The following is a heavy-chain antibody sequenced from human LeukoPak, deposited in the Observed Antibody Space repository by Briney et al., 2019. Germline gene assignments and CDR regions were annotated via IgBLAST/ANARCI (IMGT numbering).Heavy chain of an antibody. CDR1: GGSISSSH. CDR2: IYYSGST. J-gene: IGHJ4*03. V-gene: IGHV4-59*01. Sequence: PSETLSQTFSVSGGSISSSHWCWIRQPPGKGLEWIGYIYYSGSTNYNPSLKSRVTISLDSSKNQFSLKLSSVTAADTAVYYCARYHSTKVTFDYWGNGVPVTFSS. CDR3: ARYHSTKVTFDY. D-gene: IGHD1/OR15-1a*01.